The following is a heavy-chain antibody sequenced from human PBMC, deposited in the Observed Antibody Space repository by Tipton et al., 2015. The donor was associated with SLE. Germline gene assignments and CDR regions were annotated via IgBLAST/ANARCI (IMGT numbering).Heavy chain of an antibody. V-gene: IGHV4-39*07. CDR3: ARAGGFIAAAGTRGAFDI. CDR2: IYNSGST. Sequence: TLSLTCTVSGGSISSSSYYWGWIRQPPGKGLEWIGSIYNSGSTYYNPSLKSRVTMSVDTSKNQFSLKLSSVTAADTAVYYCARAGGFIAAAGTRGAFDIWGQGTMVTVSS. CDR1: GGSISSSSYY. D-gene: IGHD6-13*01. J-gene: IGHJ3*02.